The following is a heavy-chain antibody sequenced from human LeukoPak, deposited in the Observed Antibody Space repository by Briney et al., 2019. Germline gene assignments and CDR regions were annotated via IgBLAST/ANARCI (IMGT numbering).Heavy chain of an antibody. Sequence: ASVKVSCKASGYTFTSYYLHWVRQAPGQGPEWMGTINLSGDRTSYAQKIQGRVTMTRDTSTSTVYMKLSSLTSEDTAVYYCARDIGSGYYNFDYWGQGTLVTVSS. CDR1: GYTFTSYY. D-gene: IGHD5-12*01. J-gene: IGHJ4*02. CDR3: ARDIGSGYYNFDY. V-gene: IGHV1-46*01. CDR2: INLSGDRT.